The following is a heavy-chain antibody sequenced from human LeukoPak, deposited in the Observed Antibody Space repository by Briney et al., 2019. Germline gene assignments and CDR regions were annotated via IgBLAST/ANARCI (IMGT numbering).Heavy chain of an antibody. CDR1: GYTFTSYY. J-gene: IGHJ4*02. CDR3: ARGPYYYGSGSYYTGYYFDY. V-gene: IGHV1-46*01. CDR2: INPSGGST. Sequence: ASVKVSCKASGYTFTSYYMHWVRQAPGQGLEWMGIINPSGGSTSYAQKFQGRVTMTRDTSTSTVYMELSSLRSEDTAVYYCARGPYYYGSGSYYTGYYFDYWGQGTLVTVSS. D-gene: IGHD3-10*01.